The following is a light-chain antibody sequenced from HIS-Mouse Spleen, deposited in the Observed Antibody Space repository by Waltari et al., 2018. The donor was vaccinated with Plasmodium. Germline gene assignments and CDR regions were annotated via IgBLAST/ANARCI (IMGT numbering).Light chain of an antibody. CDR3: QQYNNWSFT. Sequence: EIVMTQFPATLSVSPGERATLPCRASQSVSSNLAWYQQKPGQAPRLLIYGASTRATGIPARFSGSGSGTEFTLTISSLQSEDFAVYYCQQYNNWSFTFGPGTKVDIK. CDR1: QSVSSN. V-gene: IGKV3-15*01. J-gene: IGKJ3*01. CDR2: GAS.